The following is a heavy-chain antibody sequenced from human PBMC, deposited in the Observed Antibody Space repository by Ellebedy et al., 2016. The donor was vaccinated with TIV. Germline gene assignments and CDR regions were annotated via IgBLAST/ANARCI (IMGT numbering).Heavy chain of an antibody. CDR1: GYTFNNYA. J-gene: IGHJ6*02. CDR2: INTNTENP. Sequence: AASVKVSCKASGYTFNNYAMNWVRQAPGQGLEWMGWINTNTENPTYTQAFTGRFVFSLDTSVNTAYLQISSLKTEDTAVYYCVRYSSSWGRMDVWGQGTTVTVSS. D-gene: IGHD6-13*01. CDR3: VRYSSSWGRMDV. V-gene: IGHV7-4-1*02.